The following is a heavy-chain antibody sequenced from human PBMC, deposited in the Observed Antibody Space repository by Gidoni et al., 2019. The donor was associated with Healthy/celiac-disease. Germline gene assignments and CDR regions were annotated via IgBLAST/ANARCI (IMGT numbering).Heavy chain of an antibody. CDR2: IIPIFGTA. V-gene: IGHV1-69*01. D-gene: IGHD3-16*02. CDR3: ARVSGPYYDYVWGSYRPPDY. CDR1: GGTFSSYA. Sequence: QVQLVQSGAEVKKPGSSVKVSCKASGGTFSSYAISWVRQAPGQGLEWMGGIIPIFGTANYAQKFQGRVTITADESTSTAYMELSSLRSEDTAVYYCARVSGPYYDYVWGSYRPPDYWGQGTLVTVSS. J-gene: IGHJ4*02.